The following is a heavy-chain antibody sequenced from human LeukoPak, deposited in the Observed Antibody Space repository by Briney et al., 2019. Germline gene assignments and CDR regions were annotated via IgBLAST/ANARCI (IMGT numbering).Heavy chain of an antibody. D-gene: IGHD3-10*01. CDR2: IWYDGSNK. CDR3: ARDRGLLWFGELFYGMDV. V-gene: IGHV3-33*01. CDR1: GFTFSSYG. J-gene: IGHJ6*02. Sequence: PGGSLRLSCAASGFTFSSYGMHWVRQAPGKGLEWVAVIWYDGSNKYYADSVKGRFTISRDNSKNTLYLQMNSLRAEDTAVYYCARDRGLLWFGELFYGMDVWGQGTTVTVSS.